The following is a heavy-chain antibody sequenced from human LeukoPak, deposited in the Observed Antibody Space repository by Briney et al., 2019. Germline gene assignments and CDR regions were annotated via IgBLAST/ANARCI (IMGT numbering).Heavy chain of an antibody. CDR1: GFTFSSYG. CDR3: AKEALIVVVIATSHFDY. CDR2: ISYDGSNK. V-gene: IGHV3-30*19. J-gene: IGHJ4*02. Sequence: GGSLRLFCAASGFTFSSYGMHWVRQAPGKGLEWVAVISYDGSNKYYADSVKGRFTISRDNSKNTLYLQMNSLRAEDTAVYYCAKEALIVVVIATSHFDYWGQGTLVTVSS. D-gene: IGHD2-21*01.